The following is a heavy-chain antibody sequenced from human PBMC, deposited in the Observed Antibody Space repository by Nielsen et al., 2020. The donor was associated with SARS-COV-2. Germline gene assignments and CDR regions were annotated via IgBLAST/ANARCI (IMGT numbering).Heavy chain of an antibody. V-gene: IGHV3-7*05. Sequence: GGSLRLSCAASGFTFSSYWMSWVRQAPGKGLEWVANIKQDGSEKYYVDSVKGRFTISRDNSKNTLYLQMNSLRAEDTAVYYCAKDPRTVTTGYYFDYWGQGTLVTVSS. CDR1: GFTFSSYW. J-gene: IGHJ4*02. CDR3: AKDPRTVTTGYYFDY. CDR2: IKQDGSEK. D-gene: IGHD4-17*01.